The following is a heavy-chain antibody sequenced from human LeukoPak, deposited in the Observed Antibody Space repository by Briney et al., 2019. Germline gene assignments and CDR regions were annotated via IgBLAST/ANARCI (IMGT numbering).Heavy chain of an antibody. Sequence: VASVKVSCKASGGTFSSYTISWVRQAPGQGLEWMGRIIPILGIANYAQKFQGRVRITVDTFTSTAYMELSSLRSEDTAVYYCARAEAITIFLDLGHWGQGTLVTVSS. J-gene: IGHJ4*02. D-gene: IGHD3-3*01. CDR3: ARAEAITIFLDLGH. V-gene: IGHV1-69*02. CDR2: IIPILGIA. CDR1: GGTFSSYT.